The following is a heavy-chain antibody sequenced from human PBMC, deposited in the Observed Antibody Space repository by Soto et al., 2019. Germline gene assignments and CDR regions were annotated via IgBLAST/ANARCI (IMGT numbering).Heavy chain of an antibody. D-gene: IGHD1-7*01. CDR1: GGSISSSSYY. V-gene: IGHV4-39*01. CDR3: ARCSPYSLELRQPFDY. J-gene: IGHJ4*02. CDR2: IYYSGST. Sequence: QLQLQESGPGLVKPSETLSLTCTVSGGSISSSSYYWGWIRQPPGKGLEWIGSIYYSGSTYYNPSLKSRVTISVDTSKNQFSLKLSSVTAADTAVYYCARCSPYSLELRQPFDYWGQGTLVTVSS.